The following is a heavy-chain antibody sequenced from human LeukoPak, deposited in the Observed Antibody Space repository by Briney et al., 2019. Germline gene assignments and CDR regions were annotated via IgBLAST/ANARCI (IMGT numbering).Heavy chain of an antibody. V-gene: IGHV1-46*01. CDR2: ISPSGGST. Sequence: GASVKVSCKASGYIFTNYYVHWVRQAPGLGLEWMGIISPSGGSTTYAQNFQGRVTMTRDTSTSTAHMELSSLRSEDTAVYYCAKGQSQALVNIAPDYWGQGTLVTVSS. D-gene: IGHD3-3*01. J-gene: IGHJ4*02. CDR1: GYIFTNYY. CDR3: AKGQSQALVNIAPDY.